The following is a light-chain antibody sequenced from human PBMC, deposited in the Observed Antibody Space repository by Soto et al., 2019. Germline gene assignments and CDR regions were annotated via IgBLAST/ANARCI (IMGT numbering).Light chain of an antibody. CDR2: DAS. CDR3: HQYNYYRPT. CDR1: RPIRTW. V-gene: IGKV1-5*01. Sequence: DIQVTQSPSTLSASVGDRVTITCRASRPIRTWLAWYQEKPGKAPKLLIYDASSLEGGVPSRFSGSGSGTEFTLTISSLQPDDFTTYYCHQYNYYRPTFGQGTKVDIK. J-gene: IGKJ1*01.